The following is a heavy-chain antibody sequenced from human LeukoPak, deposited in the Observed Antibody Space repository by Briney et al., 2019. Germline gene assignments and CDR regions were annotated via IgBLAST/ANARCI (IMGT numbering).Heavy chain of an antibody. D-gene: IGHD2-15*01. CDR3: ARDLYCSGGSCYRWFDP. CDR1: GYSISSGYC. CDR2: IYHSGST. V-gene: IGHV4-38-2*02. Sequence: SGTLSLTCTVSGYSISSGYCWGWIRQPPGKGLEWIGSIYHSGSTYYNPSLKSRVTISVDTSKNQFSLKLSSVTAADTAVYYCARDLYCSGGSCYRWFDPWGQGTLVTVSS. J-gene: IGHJ5*02.